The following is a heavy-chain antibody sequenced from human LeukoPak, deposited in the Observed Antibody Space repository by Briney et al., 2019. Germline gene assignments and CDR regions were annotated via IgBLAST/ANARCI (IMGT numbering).Heavy chain of an antibody. CDR3: ARVVRAYYDSSGYPYFDY. D-gene: IGHD3-22*01. V-gene: IGHV4-59*01. Sequence: SETLSLTCTVSGGSISRYYWSWIRQPPGKGLEWIGYIYYSGSTNYNPSLKSRVTISVDTSKNQFSLKLSSVTAADTAVYYCARVVRAYYDSSGYPYFDYWGQGTLVTDSS. CDR1: GGSISRYY. J-gene: IGHJ4*02. CDR2: IYYSGST.